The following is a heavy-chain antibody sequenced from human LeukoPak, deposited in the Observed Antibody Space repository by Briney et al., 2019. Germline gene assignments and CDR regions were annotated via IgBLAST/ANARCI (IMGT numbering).Heavy chain of an antibody. Sequence: PSETLSLTCAVYGGSFSGYYWSWIRQPPVKGLEWIGEINHSGSTNYNPSLKSRVTISVDTSKNQFSLKLSSVTAADTAVYYCARAPVYYDSTGCYFFDYWGQGTLVTVSS. CDR2: INHSGST. J-gene: IGHJ4*02. V-gene: IGHV4-34*01. CDR3: ARAPVYYDSTGCYFFDY. CDR1: GGSFSGYY. D-gene: IGHD3-22*01.